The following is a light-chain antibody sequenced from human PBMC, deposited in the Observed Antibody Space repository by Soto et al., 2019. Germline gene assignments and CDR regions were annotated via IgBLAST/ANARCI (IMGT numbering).Light chain of an antibody. CDR1: QRVSSSY. J-gene: IGKJ2*01. V-gene: IGKV3-20*01. Sequence: PGERATLSCRASQRVSSSYLAWYQQKPGQAPRLLIYGASSRATGIPDRFSGSGSGTDFTLTISRLEPEDFAVYYCQQYGSSAMYTFGQGTKLEIK. CDR3: QQYGSSAMYT. CDR2: GAS.